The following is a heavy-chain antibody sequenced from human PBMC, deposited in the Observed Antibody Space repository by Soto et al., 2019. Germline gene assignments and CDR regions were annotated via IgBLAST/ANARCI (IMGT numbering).Heavy chain of an antibody. D-gene: IGHD6-6*01. CDR2: IIPIIGTA. V-gene: IGHV1-69*13. Sequence: SVKVSCKASGGTFSSYAISWVRQAPGQGLEWMGGIIPIIGTANYAQKFQGRVTITADESTSIAYMELSSLRSEDTAVYYCARGTKQLGLRGSWFDPWGQGTLVTVSS. CDR3: ARGTKQLGLRGSWFDP. CDR1: GGTFSSYA. J-gene: IGHJ5*02.